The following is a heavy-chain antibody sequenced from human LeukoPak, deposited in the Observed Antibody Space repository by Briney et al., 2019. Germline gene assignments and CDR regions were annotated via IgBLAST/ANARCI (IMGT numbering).Heavy chain of an antibody. CDR3: AKDRGSTSGWYPSD. J-gene: IGHJ4*02. V-gene: IGHV3-23*01. D-gene: IGHD6-19*01. CDR2: FSGSGGNT. Sequence: GGSLRLSCAASGFTFSSVGMAWVRQAPGKGPEWVSAFSGSGGNTYYADSVKGRFTISRDNSKSTLYLQVTSLRAADTATYYCAKDRGSTSGWYPSDWGQGTLVTVSS. CDR1: GFTFSSVG.